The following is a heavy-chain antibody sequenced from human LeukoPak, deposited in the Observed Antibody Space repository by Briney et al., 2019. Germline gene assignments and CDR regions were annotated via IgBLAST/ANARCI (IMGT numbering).Heavy chain of an antibody. CDR2: ISSSGSTI. D-gene: IGHD6-19*01. Sequence: GGSLRLSCAASGFTFSSYEMNWVRQAPGKGLEWVSYISSSGSTIYYADSVKGRFTIPRDNAKNSLYLQMNSLRAEDTAVYYCASSDSGWFDYWGQGTLVTVSS. J-gene: IGHJ4*02. CDR3: ASSDSGWFDY. V-gene: IGHV3-48*03. CDR1: GFTFSSYE.